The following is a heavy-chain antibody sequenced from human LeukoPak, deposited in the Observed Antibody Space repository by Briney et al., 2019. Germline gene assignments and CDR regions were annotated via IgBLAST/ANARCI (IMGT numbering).Heavy chain of an antibody. D-gene: IGHD3-10*01. V-gene: IGHV4-39*07. CDR3: ARASPKSWRYFDL. J-gene: IGHJ2*01. CDR1: GGSISSSSYY. CDR2: IYYSGST. Sequence: SETLSLTCTVSGGSISSSSYYWGWIRQPPGKGLEWIGSIYYSGSTYYNPSLKSRVTISVDTSKNQFSLKLSSVTAADTAVYYCARASPKSWRYFDLWGRGTLVTVSS.